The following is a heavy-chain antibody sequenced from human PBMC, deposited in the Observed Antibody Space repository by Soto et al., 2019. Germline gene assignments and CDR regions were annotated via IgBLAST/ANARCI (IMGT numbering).Heavy chain of an antibody. V-gene: IGHV5-51*01. CDR2: IYPGDSDT. Sequence: PGESLKISCKGSGYSFTSYWIGWVRQMPGKGLEWMGIIYPGDSDTRYSPSFQGQVTISADKSISTAYLQWSSLKASDTAMYYCARRGGSGKGGYYYYGMDVWGQGTTVTVSS. J-gene: IGHJ6*02. CDR3: ARRGGSGKGGYYYYGMDV. D-gene: IGHD3-10*01. CDR1: GYSFTSYW.